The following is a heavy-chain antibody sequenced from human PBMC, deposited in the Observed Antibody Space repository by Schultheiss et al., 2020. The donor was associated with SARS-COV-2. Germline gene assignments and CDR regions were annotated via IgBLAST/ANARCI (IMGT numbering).Heavy chain of an antibody. CDR3: ASKGYNTMVRGVIIH. D-gene: IGHD3-10*01. Sequence: GGSLRLSCAASGFTFSDYYMSWIRQAPGKGLEWVSYISSSSSYIYYADSVKGRFTISRDNAKNSLYLQMNSLRAEDTAVYYCASKGYNTMVRGVIIHWGQGTLVTVSS. V-gene: IGHV3-11*06. CDR1: GFTFSDYY. CDR2: ISSSSSYI. J-gene: IGHJ4*02.